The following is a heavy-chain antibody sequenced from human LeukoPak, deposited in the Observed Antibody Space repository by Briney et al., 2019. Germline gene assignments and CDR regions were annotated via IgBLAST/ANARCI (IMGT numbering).Heavy chain of an antibody. D-gene: IGHD2-21*02. J-gene: IGHJ4*02. CDR2: FDPEDGET. CDR3: ARDHVLDCGGDCYQRIFDY. Sequence: ASVKVSCKVSGYTLNELSMHWVRQAPGKGLEWMGGFDPEDGETLYAQKFQGRVTMTRDTSTSTVYMELSSLRSEDTAVYYCARDHVLDCGGDCYQRIFDYWGQGTLVTVSS. CDR1: GYTLNELS. V-gene: IGHV1-24*01.